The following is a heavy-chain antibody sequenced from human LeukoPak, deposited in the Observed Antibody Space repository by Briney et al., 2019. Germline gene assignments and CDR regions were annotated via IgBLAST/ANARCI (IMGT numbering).Heavy chain of an antibody. Sequence: ASVKVSCKVSGYTLTELSMHWVRQAPGKGLEWMGGFDPEDGETIYAQKFQGRVTMTEDTSTDTAYMELSSLRSEDTAVYYCATFGYSSGWSHFDYWGQGTLVTVPS. CDR3: ATFGYSSGWSHFDY. J-gene: IGHJ4*02. V-gene: IGHV1-24*01. CDR2: FDPEDGET. CDR1: GYTLTELS. D-gene: IGHD6-19*01.